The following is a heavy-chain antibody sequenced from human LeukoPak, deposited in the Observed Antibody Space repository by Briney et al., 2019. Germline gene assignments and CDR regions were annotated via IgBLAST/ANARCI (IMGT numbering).Heavy chain of an antibody. J-gene: IGHJ6*02. Sequence: GGSLRLSCAASGFTFSSYWMNWARQAPGKGLEWVASISHNGNVNYYVDSVKGRFTISRDNAKNSLYLQMGNLRAEDTAVYFCARGGGLDVWGQGATVTVSS. D-gene: IGHD3-16*01. CDR1: GFTFSSYW. CDR2: ISHNGNVN. CDR3: ARGGGLDV. V-gene: IGHV3-7*03.